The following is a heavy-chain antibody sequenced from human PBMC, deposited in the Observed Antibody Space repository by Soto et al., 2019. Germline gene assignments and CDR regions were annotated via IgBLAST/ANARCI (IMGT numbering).Heavy chain of an antibody. D-gene: IGHD2-2*01. J-gene: IGHJ4*02. CDR3: AKGSSTTYLSYFDY. Sequence: EVQLVESGGGLVQPGRSLRLSCAASGFTFDDYAMHWVRQAPRKGLEWVSSISWNGGNIGYADSVKGRFTISRDNAKNSLYLQMNILRAEDTALYYCAKGSSTTYLSYFDYCGQGTLVTVSS. V-gene: IGHV3-9*01. CDR2: ISWNGGNI. CDR1: GFTFDDYA.